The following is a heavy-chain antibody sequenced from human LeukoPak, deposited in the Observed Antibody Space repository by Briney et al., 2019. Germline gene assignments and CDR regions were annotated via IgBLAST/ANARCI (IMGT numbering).Heavy chain of an antibody. CDR1: GGSISSYY. CDR2: IYYSGST. D-gene: IGHD1-26*01. Sequence: SETLSLTCTVSGGSISSYYWSWIRQPPGKGLEWIGYIYYSGSTNCNPSLKSRVTISVDTSKNQFSLKLSSVTAADTAVYYCARHGSGSYDYWGQGTLVTVSS. CDR3: ARHGSGSYDY. V-gene: IGHV4-59*08. J-gene: IGHJ4*02.